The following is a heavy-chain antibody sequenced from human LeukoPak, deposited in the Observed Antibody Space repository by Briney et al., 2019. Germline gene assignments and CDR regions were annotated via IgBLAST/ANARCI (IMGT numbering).Heavy chain of an antibody. J-gene: IGHJ4*02. V-gene: IGHV4-31*03. CDR1: GGSISSGVYY. CDR2: IYYSGST. D-gene: IGHD5-12*01. CDR3: ARVAMILGYFDY. Sequence: SETLSLTCTVSGGSISSGVYYWSWIRQHPGKGLEWIGYIYYSGSTYYNPSLKSRVTISVDTSKNQFSLKLSSVTAADTAVYYCARVAMILGYFDYWGQGTLVTVSS.